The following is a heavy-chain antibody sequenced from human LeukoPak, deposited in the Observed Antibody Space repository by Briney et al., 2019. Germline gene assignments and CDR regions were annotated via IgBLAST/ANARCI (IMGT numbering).Heavy chain of an antibody. D-gene: IGHD3-16*01. CDR3: ARVKNKITFGDRTLWY. CDR2: INPNSGGT. CDR1: GYTFTGYY. J-gene: IGHJ4*02. Sequence: ASVKVSCKASGYTFTGYYMHWVRQAPGQGLEWMGWINPNSGGTNYAQRFQGWVTMTRDTSISTAYMELSRLRSGDTAVYYCARVKNKITFGDRTLWYWGQGTLVTVSS. V-gene: IGHV1-2*04.